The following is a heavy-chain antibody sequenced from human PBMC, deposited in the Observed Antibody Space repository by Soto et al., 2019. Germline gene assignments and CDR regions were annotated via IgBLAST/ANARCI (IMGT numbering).Heavy chain of an antibody. D-gene: IGHD6-13*01. V-gene: IGHV4-59*08. J-gene: IGHJ4*02. CDR2: IYYSGST. CDR1: GGSISSYY. Sequence: SETLSLTCTVSGGSISSYYWSWIRQPPGKGLEWIGYIYYSGSTNYNPSLKSRVTISVDTSKNQFSLKLSSVTAADTAVYYCARLLRDIAAAGVVLYYFDYWGQGTLVTVSS. CDR3: ARLLRDIAAAGVVLYYFDY.